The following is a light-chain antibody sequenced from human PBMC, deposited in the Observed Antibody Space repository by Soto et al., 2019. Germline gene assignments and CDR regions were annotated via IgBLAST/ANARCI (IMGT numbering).Light chain of an antibody. V-gene: IGKV3-20*01. CDR3: QHYGCPFT. CDR1: QSVSSSY. Sequence: EIVLTQSPGTLSLSPGESATLSCRASQSVSSSYLAWYQQKPGQAPRLLISAAYTRATGIPGRFSGSGSGTDFTLTIRNLEPEDFAVYYCQHYGCPFTFGPGTKVDIK. CDR2: AAY. J-gene: IGKJ3*01.